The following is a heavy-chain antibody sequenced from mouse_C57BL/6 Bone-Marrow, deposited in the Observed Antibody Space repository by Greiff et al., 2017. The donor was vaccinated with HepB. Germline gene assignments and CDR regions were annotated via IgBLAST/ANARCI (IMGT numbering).Heavy chain of an antibody. J-gene: IGHJ2*01. CDR3: ARMDYGSSYGY. D-gene: IGHD1-1*01. CDR2: IDPSVSYT. V-gene: IGHV1-69*01. CDR1: GYTFTSYW. Sequence: QVQLQQPGAELVMPGASVKLYCKASGYTFTSYWMHWVKQRPGQGLEWIGEIDPSVSYTNYNQKFKGKSTLTVDKSSSTAYMQLSSLTAEDSAVYNCARMDYGSSYGYWGQGTTLTVSS.